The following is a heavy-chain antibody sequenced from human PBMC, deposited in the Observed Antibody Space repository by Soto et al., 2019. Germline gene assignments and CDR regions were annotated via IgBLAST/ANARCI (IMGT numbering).Heavy chain of an antibody. J-gene: IGHJ6*02. CDR3: ARGVFYYDSSGYLNYYGMDV. D-gene: IGHD3-22*01. CDR2: IIPIFGTA. V-gene: IGHV1-69*01. CDR1: GGTFSSYA. Sequence: QVQLVQSGAEVKKPGSSVKVSCKASGGTFSSYAISWVRQAPGQGLEWMGGIIPIFGTANYAQKFQGRVTITANESTSTDYMELSSLRSEDTAVYYCARGVFYYDSSGYLNYYGMDVWGQGTTVTVSS.